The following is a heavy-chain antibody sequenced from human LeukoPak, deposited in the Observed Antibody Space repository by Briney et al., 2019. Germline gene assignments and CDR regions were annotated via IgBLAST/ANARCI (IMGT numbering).Heavy chain of an antibody. D-gene: IGHD1-26*01. Sequence: PSETLSLTCTVSGGSISSGDYYWSWIRQPPGKGLEWIGYIYYSGSTYYNPSLKSRVTISVDTSKNQFSLKLSSVTAADTAVYYCARIFAAWEAFDIWGQGTMVTVSS. CDR1: GGSISSGDYY. CDR3: ARIFAAWEAFDI. J-gene: IGHJ3*02. CDR2: IYYSGST. V-gene: IGHV4-30-4*01.